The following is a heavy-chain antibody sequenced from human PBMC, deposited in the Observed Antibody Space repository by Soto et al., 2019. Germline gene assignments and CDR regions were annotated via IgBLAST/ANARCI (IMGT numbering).Heavy chain of an antibody. D-gene: IGHD6-19*01. CDR3: ARAPRPYSSGWYSGNWFDP. CDR1: GFTFSSYA. CDR2: ISYDGSNK. J-gene: IGHJ5*02. V-gene: IGHV3-30-3*01. Sequence: QVQLVESGGGVVQPGRSLRLSCAASGFTFSSYAMHWVRQAPGKGLEWVAVISYDGSNKYYADSVKGRFTISRDNSKNTLYLQMNSLRAEDTAVYYCARAPRPYSSGWYSGNWFDPWGQGTLVTVSS.